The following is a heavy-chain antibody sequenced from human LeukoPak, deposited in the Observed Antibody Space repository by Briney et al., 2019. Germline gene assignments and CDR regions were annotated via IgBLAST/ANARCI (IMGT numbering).Heavy chain of an antibody. V-gene: IGHV4-34*01. J-gene: IGHJ5*02. Sequence: SETLSLTCAVYGGSFSGYYWSWIRQPPGKGLEWIGEINHSGSTNYNPSLKSRATISVDTSKDQFSLKLSSVTAADTAVYYCARDARGAIVGATLNWFDPWGQGTLVTVSS. CDR3: ARDARGAIVGATLNWFDP. D-gene: IGHD1-26*01. CDR2: INHSGST. CDR1: GGSFSGYY.